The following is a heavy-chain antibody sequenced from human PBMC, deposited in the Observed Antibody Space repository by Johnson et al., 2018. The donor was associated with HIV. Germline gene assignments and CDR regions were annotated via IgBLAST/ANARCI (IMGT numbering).Heavy chain of an antibody. CDR2: IYSGGST. Sequence: VQLVESGGGVVQPGGSLRLSCAASGFTFSSNYMSWVRQAPGKGLEWVSVIYSGGSTYYADSVKGRFTISRDNSKNTLYLQMNSLRAEDTAVYYCAKGWGRGTFSTDDSFDIWGQGTMVTVSS. D-gene: IGHD1-26*01. J-gene: IGHJ3*02. CDR3: AKGWGRGTFSTDDSFDI. CDR1: GFTFSSNY. V-gene: IGHV3-66*02.